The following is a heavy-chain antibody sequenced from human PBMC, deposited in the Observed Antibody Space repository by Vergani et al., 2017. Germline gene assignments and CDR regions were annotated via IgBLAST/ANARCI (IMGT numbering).Heavy chain of an antibody. CDR1: GFTFSSYA. CDR3: ASLKSYYYXMDV. Sequence: EVQLLESGGGLVQPGGSLRLSCAASGFTFSSYAMSWVRQAPGKGLEWVSAISGSGGSTYYADSVKGRFTISRDNSKNSLYLQMNSLRAEDTAVYYCASLKSYYYXMDVWGKGTTVTVSS. V-gene: IGHV3-23*01. J-gene: IGHJ6*03. CDR2: ISGSGGST.